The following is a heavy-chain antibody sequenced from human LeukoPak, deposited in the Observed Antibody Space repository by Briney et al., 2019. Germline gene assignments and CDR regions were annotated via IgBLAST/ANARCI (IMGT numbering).Heavy chain of an antibody. Sequence: GGPLRLSCAASGFTFTSYSMNWVRQAPGKGLEWVSTISGSGGSTYYADSVKGRFTISRDNSKNTLYLQMNSLRAEDTAVYYCAKDELDSSGYYTGDYWGQGTLVTVSS. J-gene: IGHJ4*02. CDR2: ISGSGGST. CDR3: AKDELDSSGYYTGDY. D-gene: IGHD3-22*01. CDR1: GFTFTSYS. V-gene: IGHV3-23*01.